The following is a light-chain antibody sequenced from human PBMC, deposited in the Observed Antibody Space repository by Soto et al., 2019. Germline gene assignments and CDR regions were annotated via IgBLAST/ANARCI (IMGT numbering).Light chain of an antibody. Sequence: EIVLTQSPATLSLSPGERATLSCRASQSISSYLAWYQQKPGQAPRLLIYDASNRATGIPARFSGSGSGTDFTLTISSPEPEDFAVYYCQQRSSWLYTFGQGTNLEI. V-gene: IGKV3-11*01. CDR2: DAS. J-gene: IGKJ2*01. CDR3: QQRSSWLYT. CDR1: QSISSY.